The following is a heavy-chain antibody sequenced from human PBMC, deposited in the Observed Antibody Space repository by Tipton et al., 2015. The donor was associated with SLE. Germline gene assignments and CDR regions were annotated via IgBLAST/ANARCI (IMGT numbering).Heavy chain of an antibody. CDR2: IKSKANSYAT. Sequence: SLRLSCAASGFTFSGSAMHWVRQASGKGLEWVGRIKSKANSYATAYAASVKGRFTISRDDSKNTAYLQMNSLKTEDTAVYYCTRQDSSSWLAYWGQGTLVTVSS. J-gene: IGHJ4*02. D-gene: IGHD6-13*01. CDR3: TRQDSSSWLAY. CDR1: GFTFSGSA. V-gene: IGHV3-73*01.